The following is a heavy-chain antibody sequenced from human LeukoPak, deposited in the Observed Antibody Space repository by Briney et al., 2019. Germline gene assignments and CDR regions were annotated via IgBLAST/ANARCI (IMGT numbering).Heavy chain of an antibody. CDR3: ARDYAGSSSWNWFDP. V-gene: IGHV4-59*01. J-gene: IGHJ5*02. Sequence: PSETLSLTCTVSGGSIRSYYWNWIRQPPGKGLEWIGYIYDSGITNYNPSLKSRVTISVDMSKNQFSLKLSSVTAADTAVYYCARDYAGSSSWNWFDPWGQGTLVTVSS. CDR1: GGSIRSYY. CDR2: IYDSGIT. D-gene: IGHD6-13*01.